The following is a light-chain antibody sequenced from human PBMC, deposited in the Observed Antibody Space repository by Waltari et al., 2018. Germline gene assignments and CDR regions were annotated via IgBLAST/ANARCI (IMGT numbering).Light chain of an antibody. CDR2: DNN. J-gene: IGLJ7*01. CDR3: GTWDSSLSAAV. Sequence: QSVLTQPPSVSAAPGQKVTIFGSGSSSNIGNNYVAWYQQLPGKAPKLLIYDNNKRPSGIPDRFSGSKSGTSATLGITGLQTGDEADYYCGTWDSSLSAAVFGGGTQLTVL. V-gene: IGLV1-51*01. CDR1: SSNIGNNY.